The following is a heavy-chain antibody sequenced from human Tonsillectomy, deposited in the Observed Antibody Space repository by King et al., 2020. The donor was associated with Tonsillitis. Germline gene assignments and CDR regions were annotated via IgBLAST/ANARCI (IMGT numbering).Heavy chain of an antibody. CDR1: GFTFSNYD. CDR3: ARAPGYCSRTSCYGTHMDV. CDR2: IGTDGDT. D-gene: IGHD2-2*01. J-gene: IGHJ6*03. V-gene: IGHV3-13*01. Sequence: DVQLVESGGGLVQPGGSLRLSCAASGFTFSNYDMHWVRQATGKGLEWVSGIGTDGDTYYPGSVKGRFTISRENAKNSLYLQMNSLRAGDTAVYYCARAPGYCSRTSCYGTHMDVWGKGTTVTVSS.